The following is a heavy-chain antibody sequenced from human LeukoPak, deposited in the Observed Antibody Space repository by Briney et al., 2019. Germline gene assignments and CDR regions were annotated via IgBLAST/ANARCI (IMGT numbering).Heavy chain of an antibody. Sequence: GASVKVSCKASGYIFTNYGIHWVRQAPGQRLEWMGWINTGNGNTKHSQKFQGRVTITRDTSASTAYMELSSLRYEDTAVYHCARDIGEYYGSGMSHWGQGTLVTVSS. V-gene: IGHV1-3*04. CDR3: ARDIGEYYGSGMSH. CDR1: GYIFTNYG. J-gene: IGHJ4*02. D-gene: IGHD3-10*01. CDR2: INTGNGNT.